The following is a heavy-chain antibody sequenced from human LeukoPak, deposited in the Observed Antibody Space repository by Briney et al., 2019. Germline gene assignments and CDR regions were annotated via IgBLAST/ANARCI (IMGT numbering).Heavy chain of an antibody. V-gene: IGHV1-18*04. Sequence: ASINVSCKASVYTFTNYGFSWVRQAPGQGLEWMGWISTYSGNTNYAQQVQGRVTMTSDTSTSTVYMELRSLRSDDTAVYYCARDRHGGPAYWGQGTLVTVSS. CDR2: ISTYSGNT. CDR3: ARDRHGGPAY. J-gene: IGHJ4*02. CDR1: VYTFTNYG.